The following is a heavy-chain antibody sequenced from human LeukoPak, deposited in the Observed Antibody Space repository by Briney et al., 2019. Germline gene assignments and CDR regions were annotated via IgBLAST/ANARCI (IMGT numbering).Heavy chain of an antibody. CDR3: TKAGCSSTTCYSNC. D-gene: IGHD2-2*01. CDR2: MSYDGSNK. V-gene: IGHV3-30*18. J-gene: IGHJ4*02. CDR1: GFAFSTYA. Sequence: PGRSLRLSCAASGFAFSTYAMNWVRQAPGKGLEGVAVMSYDGSNKYYADSVRGRFTISRDNSKNTLYLQMNSLRSEDSAVYYCTKAGCSSTTCYSNCWGQGTLVTVSS.